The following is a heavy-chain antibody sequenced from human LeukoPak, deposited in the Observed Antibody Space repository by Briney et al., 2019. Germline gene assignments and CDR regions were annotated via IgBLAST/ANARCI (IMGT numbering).Heavy chain of an antibody. D-gene: IGHD4-17*01. CDR3: ARQGALDYGDFYFDY. Sequence: PSETLSLTCTVSGGSISSGGYYWSWIRQHPGKGLERIEYIYYSGSAYYNPSLESRVTISVDTSKNQFSLKLSSVTAADTAVYYCARQGALDYGDFYFDYWGQGTLVTVSS. CDR1: GGSISSGGYY. V-gene: IGHV4-31*03. CDR2: IYYSGSA. J-gene: IGHJ4*02.